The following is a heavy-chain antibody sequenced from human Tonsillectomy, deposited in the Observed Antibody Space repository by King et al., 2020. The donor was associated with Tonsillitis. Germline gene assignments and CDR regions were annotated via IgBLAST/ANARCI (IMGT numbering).Heavy chain of an antibody. CDR1: GFAFSTYG. CDR2: IRYDGSDK. D-gene: IGHD3-22*01. Sequence: VQLVESGGGVVQPGGSLRLSCAASGFAFSTYGMHWVRQAPGKGLKWVAFIRYDGSDKFYADSVKGRFTISRDNSKNTLYLQMNRLRADDTAVYYCAKGSGVYDGSGFYPSYFDYWGQGALVTVSS. CDR3: AKGSGVYDGSGFYPSYFDY. J-gene: IGHJ4*02. V-gene: IGHV3-30*02.